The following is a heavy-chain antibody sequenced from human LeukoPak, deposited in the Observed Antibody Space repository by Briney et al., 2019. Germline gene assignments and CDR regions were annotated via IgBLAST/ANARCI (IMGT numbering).Heavy chain of an antibody. CDR2: IYSGGST. J-gene: IGHJ4*02. Sequence: GGSLRLSCAASGFTVSSNYMSWVRQAPGKGLEWVSVIYSGGSTYYADSVKGRFTISRDNSKNTLYLQMNSLRAEDTAVYYCAKALLRAVAGPYYFDYWGQGTLVTVSS. CDR3: AKALLRAVAGPYYFDY. D-gene: IGHD6-19*01. V-gene: IGHV3-53*01. CDR1: GFTVSSNY.